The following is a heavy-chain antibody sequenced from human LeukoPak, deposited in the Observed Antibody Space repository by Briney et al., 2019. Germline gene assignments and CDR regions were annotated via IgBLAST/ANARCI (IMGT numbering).Heavy chain of an antibody. V-gene: IGHV4-59*01. D-gene: IGHD2-2*02. Sequence: KPSETLSLTCTVSGGSISSYYWSGIRQPPGKGLEWIGYIYYSGSTNYNPSLKSRVTISVDTSKNQFSLKLSSVTAADTAVYYCARVVGPGIPKINWFDPWGQGTLVTVSS. J-gene: IGHJ5*02. CDR1: GGSISSYY. CDR2: IYYSGST. CDR3: ARVVGPGIPKINWFDP.